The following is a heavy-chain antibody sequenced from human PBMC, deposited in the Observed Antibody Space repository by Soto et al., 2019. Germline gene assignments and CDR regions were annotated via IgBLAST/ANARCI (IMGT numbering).Heavy chain of an antibody. CDR1: GFTFSSYG. V-gene: IGHV3-30*18. Sequence: QVQLVESGGGVVQPGRSLRLSCAASGFTFSSYGMHWVRQAPGKGLEGVAVIAYDGGNKYYADSVKGRFTISRDNSKNTLYLQMNGLIAAVTAVYYCANARVMGVVPAGYFGYWGQGTLVTVFS. CDR3: ANARVMGVVPAGYFGY. J-gene: IGHJ4*02. D-gene: IGHD2-2*01. CDR2: IAYDGGNK.